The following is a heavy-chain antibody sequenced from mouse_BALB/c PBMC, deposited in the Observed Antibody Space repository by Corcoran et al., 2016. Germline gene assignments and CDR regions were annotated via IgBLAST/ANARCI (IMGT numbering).Heavy chain of an antibody. V-gene: IGHV14-3*02. CDR3: ARRGDDGRFDY. D-gene: IGHD2-12*01. CDR2: IDPANGNT. J-gene: IGHJ2*01. CDR1: GFNIKDTY. Sequence: EVQLQQSGSELVKPGASVKLSCTASGFNIKDTYMHWVKHRPEQGLEWIGRIDPANGNTKYDPKFQGKATITADTSSNTAYLQLSSLTSEDTAVYYCARRGDDGRFDYWGQGTTLTVSS.